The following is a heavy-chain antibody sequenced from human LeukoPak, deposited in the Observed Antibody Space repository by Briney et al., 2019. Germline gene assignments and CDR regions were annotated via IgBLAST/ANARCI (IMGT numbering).Heavy chain of an antibody. Sequence: ASVKVSCKASGGTFSSYAISWVRQAPGQGLEWMGRIIPIFGTANYAQKFQGRVTITADKFTRTAYMELSSLRSEDTAVYYCARDLGIAVAAVLYNWFDPWGQGTLVTVSS. CDR1: GGTFSSYA. CDR2: IIPIFGTA. V-gene: IGHV1-69*06. J-gene: IGHJ5*02. D-gene: IGHD6-19*01. CDR3: ARDLGIAVAAVLYNWFDP.